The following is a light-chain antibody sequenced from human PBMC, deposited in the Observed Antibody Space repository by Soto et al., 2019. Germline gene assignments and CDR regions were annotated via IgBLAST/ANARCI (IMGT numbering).Light chain of an antibody. J-gene: IGKJ4*01. CDR3: QQLNSYPLT. CDR1: HGITSY. V-gene: IGKV1-9*01. Sequence: DIQLTQSPSFLSASVGDRVTITCRASHGITSYLAWYQQKPGKAPKLLIYAASTLQSGVPSRFSGSGSGTEFTLTISSLQPEDFATCYCQQLNSYPLTFGGGTKVEIK. CDR2: AAS.